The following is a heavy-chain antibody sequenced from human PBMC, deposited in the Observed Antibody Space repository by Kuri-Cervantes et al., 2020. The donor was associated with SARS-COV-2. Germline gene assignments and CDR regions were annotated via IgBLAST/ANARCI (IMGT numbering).Heavy chain of an antibody. D-gene: IGHD3-10*01. V-gene: IGHV3-21*01. Sequence: GESLKISCAASGFTFSSFAMNWVRQAPGKGLEWVSSISSSSSYIYYADSVKGRFTISRDNAKNSLYLQMNSLRAEDTAVYYCARESGSDYWGQGTLVTVSS. CDR1: GFTFSSFA. CDR3: ARESGSDY. J-gene: IGHJ4*02. CDR2: ISSSSSYI.